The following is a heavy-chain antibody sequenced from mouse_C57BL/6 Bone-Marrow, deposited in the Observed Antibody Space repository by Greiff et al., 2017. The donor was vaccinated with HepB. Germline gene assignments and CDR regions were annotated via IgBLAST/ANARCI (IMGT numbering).Heavy chain of an antibody. V-gene: IGHV5-17*01. Sequence: EVQLQESGGGLVKPGGSLKLSCAASGFTFSDYGMHWVRQAPEKGLEWVAYISSGSSTIYYADTVKGRFTISRDNAKNTLFLQMTSLRSEDTAMYYCARPPFITTAWYFDVWGTGTTVTVSS. CDR2: ISSGSSTI. D-gene: IGHD1-1*01. CDR1: GFTFSDYG. CDR3: ARPPFITTAWYFDV. J-gene: IGHJ1*03.